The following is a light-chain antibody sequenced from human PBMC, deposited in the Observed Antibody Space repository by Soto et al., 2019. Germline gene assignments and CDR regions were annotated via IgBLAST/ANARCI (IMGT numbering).Light chain of an antibody. CDR1: QSVTNSY. V-gene: IGKV3-20*01. J-gene: IGKJ1*01. CDR3: QQYGTSTWT. CDR2: GAS. Sequence: EIVLTQSPGTLSLSPGERATLSCRASQSVTNSYLAWYRQKPGQAPRLLLYGASSRATGVPDRFSGSGSGTDFTLTISRLEPEDFAVYYCQQYGTSTWTFGQGTKVEIK.